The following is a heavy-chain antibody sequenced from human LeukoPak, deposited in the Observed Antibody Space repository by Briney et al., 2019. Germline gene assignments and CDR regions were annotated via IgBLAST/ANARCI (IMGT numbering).Heavy chain of an antibody. J-gene: IGHJ5*02. Sequence: ASVKVSCKASGGTFSSYAISWVRQAPGQGLEWMGRIIPILGIANYAQKFQGRVTITADKSTSTAYMELSSLRSEDTAVYYCARGYYYGSGSYSNWFDPWGQGTLVTVSS. CDR3: ARGYYYGSGSYSNWFDP. V-gene: IGHV1-69*04. CDR2: IIPILGIA. D-gene: IGHD3-10*01. CDR1: GGTFSSYA.